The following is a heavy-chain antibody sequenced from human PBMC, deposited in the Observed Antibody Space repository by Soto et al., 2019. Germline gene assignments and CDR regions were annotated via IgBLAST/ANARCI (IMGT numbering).Heavy chain of an antibody. D-gene: IGHD6-13*01. CDR2: INAGKGNT. V-gene: IGHV1-3*01. CDR1: GYTFTSYA. J-gene: IGHJ4*02. Sequence: ASVKVSCKASGYTFTSYAMHWVRQAPGQRLEWMGWINAGKGNTKYSQKFQGRVTITRDTSASTAYMELSSLRSEDTAVYYCARGGSSWRHFDYWGQGTLVTVSS. CDR3: ARGGSSWRHFDY.